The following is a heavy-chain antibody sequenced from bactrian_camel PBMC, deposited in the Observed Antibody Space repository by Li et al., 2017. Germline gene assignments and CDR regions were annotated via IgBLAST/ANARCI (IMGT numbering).Heavy chain of an antibody. CDR2: IDTDHGGGAT. J-gene: IGHJ4*01. D-gene: IGHD4*01. Sequence: VQLVESGGGLVHPGGSLRLSCATSGFTDITFSWYAMSWVRQAPGKGLEWVSGIDTDHGGGATYYADSVKGRFTISRDNAKSTLYLQLNSLKTEDTGVYYCVKERGGRSFYYTAYDEQQGTQVTVS. V-gene: IGHV3S31*01. CDR1: GFTDITFSWYA.